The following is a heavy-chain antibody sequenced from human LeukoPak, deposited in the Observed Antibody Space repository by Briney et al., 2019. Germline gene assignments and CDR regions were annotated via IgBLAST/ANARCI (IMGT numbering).Heavy chain of an antibody. D-gene: IGHD2-2*01. CDR1: GDRVSSNSRA. J-gene: IGHJ5*02. Sequence: SQTLSLTCAISGDRVSSNSRAWNWIRQSPSRGLEWLGRTYYRSKWYNDYAVSVKSRITINPDTSKNQFSLQLSSVTAADTAVYYCARHSFYQLLYWFDPWGQGTLVTVSS. CDR2: TYYRSKWYN. V-gene: IGHV6-1*01. CDR3: ARHSFYQLLYWFDP.